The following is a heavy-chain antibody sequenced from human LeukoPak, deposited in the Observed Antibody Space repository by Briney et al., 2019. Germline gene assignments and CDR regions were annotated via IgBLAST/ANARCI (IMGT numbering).Heavy chain of an antibody. CDR3: ARADGYSNSLFDY. J-gene: IGHJ4*02. V-gene: IGHV4-39*07. Sequence: SETLSLTCTVSGGSLRSTYYWGWIRQPPGKGLEWMGSMYYTGTTYYNPSLKSRVTISVDTSKNQFSLKLSSVTAADTAVYYCARADGYSNSLFDYWGQGTLVTVSS. D-gene: IGHD4-11*01. CDR2: MYYTGTT. CDR1: GGSLRSTYY.